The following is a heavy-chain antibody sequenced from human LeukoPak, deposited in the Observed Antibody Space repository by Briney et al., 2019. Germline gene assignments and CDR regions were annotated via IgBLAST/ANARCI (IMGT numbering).Heavy chain of an antibody. D-gene: IGHD2-2*01. CDR1: GGSISSYY. CDR2: IYYSGST. J-gene: IGHJ6*03. V-gene: IGHV4-59*01. CDR3: ARESTAVVPAAPEDYYYYYMDV. Sequence: SETLSLTCTVSGGSISSYYWSWIRQPPGKGLEWIGYIYYSGSTNYNPSLKSRVTISVDTSKNQFSLKLSSVTAADTAVYYCARESTAVVPAAPEDYYYYYMDVWGKGTTVTVSS.